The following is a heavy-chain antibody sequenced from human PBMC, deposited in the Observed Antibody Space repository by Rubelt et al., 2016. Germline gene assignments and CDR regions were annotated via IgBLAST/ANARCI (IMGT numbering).Heavy chain of an antibody. D-gene: IGHD4-17*01. CDR3: ARMMSMTTVTTSYYYGMDV. Sequence: GKGLEWVSSIIISSSFIYHADSVKGRFTISRDNAKNSLYLQMNSLRAEDTAVYYCARMMSMTTVTTSYYYGMDVWGQGTTVTVSS. V-gene: IGHV3-21*01. J-gene: IGHJ6*02. CDR2: IIISSSFI.